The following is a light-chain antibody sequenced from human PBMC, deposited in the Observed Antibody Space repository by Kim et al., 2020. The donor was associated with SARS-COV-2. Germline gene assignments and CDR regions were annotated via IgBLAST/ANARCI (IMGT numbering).Light chain of an antibody. CDR2: DAS. J-gene: IGKJ5*01. V-gene: IGKV3-11*01. CDR1: QSVSSY. Sequence: PGERATRSCRASQSVSSYLAWYQQKPGQAPRLLIYDASNRATGIPARFSGSGSGTDFTLTISSLEPEDFAVYYCQQRSNWPPITFGQGTRLEIK. CDR3: QQRSNWPPIT.